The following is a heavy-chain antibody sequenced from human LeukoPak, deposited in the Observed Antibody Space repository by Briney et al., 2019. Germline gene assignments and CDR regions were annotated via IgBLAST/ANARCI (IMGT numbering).Heavy chain of an antibody. CDR2: IWYDGGNK. CDR1: GFTFSSYG. D-gene: IGHD5-24*01. Sequence: PGGSLRLSCAASGFTFSSYGMHWVRQAPGKGLEWVAVIWYDGGNKYYADSVKGRFTISRDNSKNTLYLQMNSLRAEDTAVYYCASSTITATLDYWGQGTLVTVSS. CDR3: ASSTITATLDY. J-gene: IGHJ4*02. V-gene: IGHV3-33*01.